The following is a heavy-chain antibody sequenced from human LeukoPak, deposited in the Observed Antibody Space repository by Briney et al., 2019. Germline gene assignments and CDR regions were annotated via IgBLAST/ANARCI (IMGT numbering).Heavy chain of an antibody. Sequence: PSETLSLTCTVSGGSISSYYWSWIRQPPGKGLEWIGYIYYSGSTHYNPSLKSRVTISVDTSKNQFSLKLSSVTAADTAVYYCARVEAGWELLLGYWGQGTLVTVSS. D-gene: IGHD1-26*01. V-gene: IGHV4-59*01. J-gene: IGHJ4*02. CDR1: GGSISSYY. CDR2: IYYSGST. CDR3: ARVEAGWELLLGY.